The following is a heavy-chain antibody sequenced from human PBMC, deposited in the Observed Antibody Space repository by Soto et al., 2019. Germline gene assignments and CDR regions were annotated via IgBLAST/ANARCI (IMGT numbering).Heavy chain of an antibody. J-gene: IGHJ5*02. CDR3: AREQWEVQLRLAGLTWFDP. Sequence: SVKVSCKASGGTFSRHAITWVRQAPGQGLEWMGGTIPIFGTANYAQKFQGRVTITADESTSTAYMELSSLRSEDTAVYYCAREQWEVQLRLAGLTWFDPWGQGTQVTVSS. V-gene: IGHV1-69*13. CDR1: GGTFSRHA. CDR2: TIPIFGTA. D-gene: IGHD1-26*01.